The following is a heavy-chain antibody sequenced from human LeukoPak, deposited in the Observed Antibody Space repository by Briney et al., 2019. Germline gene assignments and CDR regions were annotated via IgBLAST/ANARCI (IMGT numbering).Heavy chain of an antibody. CDR2: IYYSGST. CDR3: ARILIVATMRGGWFDP. Sequence: SETLSLTCTVSGYSISSGYYWGWIRQPPGKGLEWIGSIYYSGSTYYNPSLKSRVTISVDTSQNQFSLKLSSVTAADTAAYYCARILIVATMRGGWFDPWGQGTLVTVSS. CDR1: GYSISSGYY. J-gene: IGHJ5*02. D-gene: IGHD5-12*01. V-gene: IGHV4-38-2*02.